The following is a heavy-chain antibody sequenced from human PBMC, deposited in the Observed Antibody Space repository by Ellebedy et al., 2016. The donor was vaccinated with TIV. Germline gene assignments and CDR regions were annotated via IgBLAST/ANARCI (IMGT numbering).Heavy chain of an antibody. CDR2: IYPAAPDT. D-gene: IGHD3-10*01. Sequence: GESLKISCKGSGYNFRSYWIGWVRQMPGKGLEWMGIIYPAAPDTAYSPSFPGQVTISADKSISTAYLQWNSLRASDTAMYFCATSAMVRGIFDYWGQGTLVTVSS. V-gene: IGHV5-51*01. CDR1: GYNFRSYW. J-gene: IGHJ4*02. CDR3: ATSAMVRGIFDY.